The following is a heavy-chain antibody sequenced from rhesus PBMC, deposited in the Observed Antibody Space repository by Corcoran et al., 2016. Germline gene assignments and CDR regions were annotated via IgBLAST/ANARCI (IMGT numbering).Heavy chain of an antibody. CDR2: IDGKGGKT. D-gene: IGHD4-29*01. Sequence: QVQLQETGPGLVKSTETLSLTCAVSGGSIRSNWWSWVRLPPGKGLEWIGDIDGKGGKTNYNPSLKSRVTISRDASKNQFSLNLNFATAADTAVYYCARAPSGSTPLWGQGVLVTVSS. CDR3: ARAPSGSTPL. J-gene: IGHJ4*01. CDR1: GGSIRSNW. V-gene: IGHV4-80*01.